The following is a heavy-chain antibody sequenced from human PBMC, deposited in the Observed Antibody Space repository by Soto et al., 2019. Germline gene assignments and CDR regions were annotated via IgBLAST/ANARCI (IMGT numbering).Heavy chain of an antibody. V-gene: IGHV1-69*02. CDR3: ARVNASPDSDGYYFDS. J-gene: IGHJ4*02. CDR1: GGALSSYP. D-gene: IGHD2-8*01. Sequence: QVQLVQSGAELKKPGSSVKVSCRASGGALSSYPIGWVRQAPGQGLEWMGRIIPVLGLANYAQKFQGRVTITADKSTRTAYMELTSLPSEDSAIYYCARVNASPDSDGYYFDSWGQGTQVNVSS. CDR2: IIPVLGLA.